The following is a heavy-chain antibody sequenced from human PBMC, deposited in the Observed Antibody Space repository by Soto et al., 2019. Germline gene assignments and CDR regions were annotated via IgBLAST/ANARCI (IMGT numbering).Heavy chain of an antibody. Sequence: GGSLRLSCAASGFTFRRYTIHWVRQAPGKGLEWVSLFSGNGYTTYYADSVRGRFTISRDNSKSSVYLQMNSVRPEDSGLYYCVKEAISGWPNFDSWGQGTLVTVSS. CDR1: GFTFRRYT. V-gene: IGHV3-43*01. J-gene: IGHJ4*02. CDR3: VKEAISGWPNFDS. CDR2: FSGNGYTT. D-gene: IGHD6-19*01.